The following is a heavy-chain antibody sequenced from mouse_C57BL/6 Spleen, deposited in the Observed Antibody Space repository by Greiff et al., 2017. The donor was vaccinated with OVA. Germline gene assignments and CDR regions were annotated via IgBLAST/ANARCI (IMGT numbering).Heavy chain of an antibody. CDR1: GYTFTSYW. D-gene: IGHD1-1*01. Sequence: QVQLQQPGAELVRPGSSVKLSCKASGYTFTSYWMHWVKQRPIQGLEWIGNIDPSDSETHYNQKFKDKATLTVDNSSSTADMQLSSRTSEDSAVYYYARGNYYGSSSDYWGQGTTLTVSS. V-gene: IGHV1-52*01. CDR3: ARGNYYGSSSDY. J-gene: IGHJ2*01. CDR2: IDPSDSET.